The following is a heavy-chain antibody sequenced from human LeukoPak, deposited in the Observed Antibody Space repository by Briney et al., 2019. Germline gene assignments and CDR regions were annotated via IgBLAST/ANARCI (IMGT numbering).Heavy chain of an antibody. V-gene: IGHV1-2*02. CDR2: INPNSGGT. CDR3: ARDRCSSTSCKFFQH. D-gene: IGHD2-2*01. CDR1: GYTFTGYY. Sequence: ASVKVSCKASGYTFTGYYMHWVRQAPGQGLEWMGWINPNSGGTNYAQKFQGRVTMTRDTSISTAYMELGRLRSDDTAVYYCARDRCSSTSCKFFQHWGQGTLVTVSS. J-gene: IGHJ1*01.